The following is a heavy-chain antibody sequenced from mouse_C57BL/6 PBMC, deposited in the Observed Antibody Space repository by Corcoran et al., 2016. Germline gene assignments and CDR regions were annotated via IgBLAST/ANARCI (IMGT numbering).Heavy chain of an antibody. CDR2: INPNNGGT. Sequence: EVQLQQSGPELVKPGASVKISCKASGYTFTDYYMNWVKQSHGKSLEWIGDINPNNGGTSYNQKFKGKATLTVDKSSSTAYMELRSLTSEDSAVYYCARSLLETDFDYWGQGTTLTVSS. V-gene: IGHV1-26*01. CDR1: GYTFTDYY. CDR3: ARSLLETDFDY. J-gene: IGHJ2*01. D-gene: IGHD4-1*01.